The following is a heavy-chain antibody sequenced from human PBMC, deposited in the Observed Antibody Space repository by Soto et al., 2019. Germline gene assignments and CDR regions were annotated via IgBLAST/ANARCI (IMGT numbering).Heavy chain of an antibody. D-gene: IGHD3-16*01. V-gene: IGHV3-30*03. CDR3: ARDREDDVWGRDQVYYYGMEV. CDR2: ISYDGSNK. Sequence: QVQLVESGGGVVQPGRSLRLSCAASGFTFSSYGMHWVRQAPGKGLEWVAVISYDGSNKYYADSVKGRFTMSRDSSKNTLYLRKSGQSAGEKYVYYCARDREDDVWGRDQVYYYGMEVWGQGTTVTVCS. CDR1: GFTFSSYG. J-gene: IGHJ6*02.